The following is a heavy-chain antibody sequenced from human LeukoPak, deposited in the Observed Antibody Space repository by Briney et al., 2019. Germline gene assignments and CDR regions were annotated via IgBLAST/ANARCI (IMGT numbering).Heavy chain of an antibody. CDR1: GYTFTTYC. Sequence: ASVKVSCKASGYTFTTYCMHWVRQAPGQGLEWMGIINPSTGSTTYIQKFQGRVTMTRDTSTSTVHMELSSLRSEDTAVYYCAREIQRDGSGNYYVDYWGQGTLVTVSS. J-gene: IGHJ4*02. CDR3: AREIQRDGSGNYYVDY. D-gene: IGHD3-10*01. CDR2: INPSTGST. V-gene: IGHV1-46*01.